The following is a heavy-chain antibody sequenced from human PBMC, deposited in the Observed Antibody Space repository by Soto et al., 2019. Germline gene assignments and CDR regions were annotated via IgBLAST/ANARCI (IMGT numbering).Heavy chain of an antibody. D-gene: IGHD3-9*01. J-gene: IGHJ6*03. V-gene: IGHV1-8*01. CDR3: AISSVLRYFDWLVYTRNYYYYYYMDV. CDR2: MNPNSGNT. Sequence: ASVKVSCKASGYTFTSYDINWVRQATGQGLEWMGWMNPNSGNTGYAQKFQGRVTMTRNTSISTAYMELSSLRSEDTAVYYCAISSVLRYFDWLVYTRNYYYYYYMDVWGKGTTVTVSS. CDR1: GYTFTSYD.